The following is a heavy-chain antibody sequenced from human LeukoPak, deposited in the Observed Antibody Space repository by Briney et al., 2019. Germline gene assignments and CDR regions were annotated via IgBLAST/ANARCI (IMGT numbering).Heavy chain of an antibody. CDR2: MNPNSGNT. J-gene: IGHJ5*02. D-gene: IGHD6-13*01. V-gene: IGHV1-8*01. CDR1: GYTFTSYD. CDR3: ARVSGIAADNWFDP. Sequence: ASVKVSCKASGYTFTSYDINWVRQATGQGLEWMGWMNPNSGNTGYAQKFQGRVTMTRNTSISTAYMELSSLRSEDTAVYYCARVSGIAADNWFDPWGQGTLVTVSS.